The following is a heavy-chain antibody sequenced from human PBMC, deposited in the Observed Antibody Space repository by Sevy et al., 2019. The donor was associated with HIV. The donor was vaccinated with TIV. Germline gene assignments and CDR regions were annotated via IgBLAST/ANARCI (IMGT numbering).Heavy chain of an antibody. V-gene: IGHV3-49*03. Sequence: GGSLRLSCTASGFTFGDYAMSWCRQAPGKGLEWVGFIRSKTHGGTTEYAASAKGRFTISRDDSKCIAYLQMNSLKTEDTAVYYCTRVRGTISPYYYYGMDVWGQGTTVTVSS. J-gene: IGHJ6*02. D-gene: IGHD3-16*01. CDR3: TRVRGTISPYYYYGMDV. CDR2: IRSKTHGGTT. CDR1: GFTFGDYA.